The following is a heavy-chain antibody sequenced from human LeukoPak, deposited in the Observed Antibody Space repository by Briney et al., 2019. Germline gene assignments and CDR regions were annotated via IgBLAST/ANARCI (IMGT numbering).Heavy chain of an antibody. D-gene: IGHD3-16*01. CDR2: ISWNSGSI. CDR3: AKSYGGKNYYYYYYMDV. CDR1: GFTFDDYA. V-gene: IGHV3-9*01. Sequence: GGSLRLSCAASGFTFDDYAMHWVRHARGKGLEWVSGISWNSGSIGYADSVKGRFTISRDNAKNSLYLQMNSLRAEDTALYYCAKSYGGKNYYYYYYMDVWGKGTTVTISS. J-gene: IGHJ6*03.